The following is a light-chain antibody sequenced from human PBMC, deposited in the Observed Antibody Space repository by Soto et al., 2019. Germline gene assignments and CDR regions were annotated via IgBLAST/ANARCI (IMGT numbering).Light chain of an antibody. Sequence: QSVLTQSPSASASLGASVKLTCTLSSGHSNYAIAWHQQQPEKGPRYLMKVNSGGSHIKGDGIPDRFSGSSSGAEPYLFISSLPAEDAADYYCQTWGTGSANVVFGGGTQLTVL. J-gene: IGLJ7*01. CDR1: SGHSNYA. CDR3: QTWGTGSANVV. V-gene: IGLV4-69*01. CDR2: VNSGGSH.